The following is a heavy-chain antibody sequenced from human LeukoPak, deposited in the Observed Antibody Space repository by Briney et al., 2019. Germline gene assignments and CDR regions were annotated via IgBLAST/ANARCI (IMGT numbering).Heavy chain of an antibody. CDR3: ARGRGSTSSYFDY. CDR2: ISYDGNKK. D-gene: IGHD2-2*01. J-gene: IGHJ4*02. Sequence: GGSLRLSCAASGFTFNNYAIHWVRQAPGKGLEWVAVISYDGNKKYYADSVRGRFTISRDNSNYTLFLHMNSLRAEDTAVYYCARGRGSTSSYFDYWGQGTLVTVSS. CDR1: GFTFNNYA. V-gene: IGHV3-30*04.